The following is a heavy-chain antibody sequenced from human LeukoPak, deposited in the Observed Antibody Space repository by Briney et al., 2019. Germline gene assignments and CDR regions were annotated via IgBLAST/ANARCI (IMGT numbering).Heavy chain of an antibody. CDR1: GFIFSSFG. D-gene: IGHD1-1*01. J-gene: IGHJ4*02. CDR2: ISYDGSNK. Sequence: QPGRSLRLSCVVSGFIFSSFGMHWVRQAPGKGLEWVAFISYDGSNKYHADSVKGRFTISRDNSKNTLYLQMNSLRAEDTAVYYCAKERTSEGYFDYWGQGTLVTVSS. CDR3: AKERTSEGYFDY. V-gene: IGHV3-30*18.